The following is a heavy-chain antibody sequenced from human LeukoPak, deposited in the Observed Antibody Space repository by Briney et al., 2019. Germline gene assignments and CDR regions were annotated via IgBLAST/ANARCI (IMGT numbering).Heavy chain of an antibody. J-gene: IGHJ5*02. CDR1: GFTFSSYW. V-gene: IGHV4-4*02. Sequence: PGGSLRLFCAASGFTFSSYWMSWVRQAPGKGLERIGEIYHSGSTNYNPSLKSRVIISVDKSKNQFSLNLSSVTAADTAVYYSARDMVRGVIGWFDPWGQGTLVTVSS. CDR3: ARDMVRGVIGWFDP. D-gene: IGHD3-10*01. CDR2: IYHSGST.